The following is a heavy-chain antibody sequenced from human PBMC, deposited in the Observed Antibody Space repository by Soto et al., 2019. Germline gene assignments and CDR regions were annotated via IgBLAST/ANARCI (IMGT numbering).Heavy chain of an antibody. CDR2: IKSKTDGGTT. V-gene: IGHV3-15*01. D-gene: IGHD6-6*01. J-gene: IGHJ6*03. CDR3: TTDHTRWRIAASYYYYYYMDV. Sequence: EVQLVESGGGLVKPGGSLRLSCAASGFTFSNSWMSWVRQAPGKGLEWVGRIKSKTDGGTTDYAAPVKGRFTISRDDSKNTLYLQMNSLKTEDTAVYYCTTDHTRWRIAASYYYYYYMDVWGKGTTVTVSS. CDR1: GFTFSNSW.